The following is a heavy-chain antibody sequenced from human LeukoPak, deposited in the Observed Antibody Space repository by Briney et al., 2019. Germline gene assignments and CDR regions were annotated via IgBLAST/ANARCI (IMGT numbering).Heavy chain of an antibody. CDR1: GFTFSSYS. CDR3: AELGITMIGGV. J-gene: IGHJ6*04. D-gene: IGHD3-10*02. CDR2: ISSSGSTV. V-gene: IGHV3-48*04. Sequence: GGSLRLSCAASGFTFSSYSMNWVRQAPGKGLEWVSSISSSGSTVYYADSVKGRFTISRDNAKNSLYLQMNSLRAEDTAVYYCAELGITMIGGVWGKGTTVTISS.